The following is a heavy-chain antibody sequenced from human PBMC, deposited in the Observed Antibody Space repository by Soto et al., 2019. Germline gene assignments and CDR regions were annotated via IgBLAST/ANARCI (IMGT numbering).Heavy chain of an antibody. CDR3: ARGGYSYGSGWFDP. V-gene: IGHV4-59*12. D-gene: IGHD5-18*01. CDR2: IYYSGST. Sequence: PSETLSLTCTVSGGSISSYYWSWIRQPPGKGLECIGYIYYSGSTNYNPSLKSRVTISVDTSKNQFSLKLSSVTAADTAVYYCARGGYSYGSGWFDPWGQGTLVTV. J-gene: IGHJ5*02. CDR1: GGSISSYY.